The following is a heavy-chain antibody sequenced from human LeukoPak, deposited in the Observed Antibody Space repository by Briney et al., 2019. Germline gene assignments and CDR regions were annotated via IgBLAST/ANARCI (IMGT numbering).Heavy chain of an antibody. V-gene: IGHV3-48*02. CDR2: IRSSGYPI. Sequence: TGGSLRLSCAASGXTFSGYSMNWVRQAPGKGLEWVSYIRSSGYPIYYADSVKGRFTISRDNAKNSVYLQMNSLRDEDTAVYYCVRDPDALDYWGQGTLVTVSS. J-gene: IGHJ4*02. CDR1: GXTFSGYS. CDR3: VRDPDALDY.